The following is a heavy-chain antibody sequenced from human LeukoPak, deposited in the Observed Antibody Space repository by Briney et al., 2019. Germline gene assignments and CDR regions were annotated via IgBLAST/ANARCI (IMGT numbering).Heavy chain of an antibody. CDR3: ARTGPIATGFDY. V-gene: IGHV3-30-3*01. J-gene: IGHJ4*02. D-gene: IGHD6-25*01. Sequence: PGGSLRLSCAASGFTFSSYAMHWVRQAPGKGLKWVAVISYDGSNKYYADSVKGRFTISRDNSKNTLYLQMNSLRAEDTAVYYCARTGPIATGFDYWGQGTLVTVSS. CDR1: GFTFSSYA. CDR2: ISYDGSNK.